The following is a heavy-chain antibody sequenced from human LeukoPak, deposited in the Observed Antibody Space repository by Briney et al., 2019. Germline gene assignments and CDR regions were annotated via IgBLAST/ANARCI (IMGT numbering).Heavy chain of an antibody. CDR2: INPNSGGT. J-gene: IGHJ5*02. CDR3: AGDWGGYSGSGSYFWFDP. V-gene: IGHV1-2*02. CDR1: GYTFTGYY. D-gene: IGHD3-10*01. Sequence: ASVKVSCKASGYTFTGYYMHWVRQAPGQGLEWRGWINPNSGGTNYAQKFQGRVTMTRDTSISTAYMELSRLRSDDTAVYYCAGDWGGYSGSGSYFWFDPWGQGTLVTVSS.